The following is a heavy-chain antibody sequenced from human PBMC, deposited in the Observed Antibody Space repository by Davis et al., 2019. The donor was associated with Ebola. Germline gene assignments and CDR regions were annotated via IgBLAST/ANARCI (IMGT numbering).Heavy chain of an antibody. CDR3: AKSLAGGIDY. CDR1: GFIFSTYV. V-gene: IGHV3-23*01. J-gene: IGHJ4*02. D-gene: IGHD3-16*01. Sequence: GESLKISCSASGFIFSTYVMSWVRQAPGKGLEWVSTYGTSADTYYADSVKGRFTISRDNSKNTLYLQMNSLRAEDTAVYYCAKSLAGGIDYWGQGTLVTVSS. CDR2: GTSADT.